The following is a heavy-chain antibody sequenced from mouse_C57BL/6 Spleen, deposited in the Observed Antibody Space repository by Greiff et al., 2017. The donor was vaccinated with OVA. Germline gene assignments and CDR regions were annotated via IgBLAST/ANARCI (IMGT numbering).Heavy chain of an antibody. CDR3: ARSGYGNHDWYFDV. CDR1: GYTFTSYW. CDR2: IYPGSGST. Sequence: QVQLQQPGAELVKPGASVKMSCTASGYTFTSYWITWVKQRPGQGLEWIGDIYPGSGSTNYTEKFKSKATMTVDTSSSTAYLQLSSLTSEDSAVDYCARSGYGNHDWYFDVWGTGTTVTVSS. J-gene: IGHJ1*03. V-gene: IGHV1-55*01. D-gene: IGHD2-1*01.